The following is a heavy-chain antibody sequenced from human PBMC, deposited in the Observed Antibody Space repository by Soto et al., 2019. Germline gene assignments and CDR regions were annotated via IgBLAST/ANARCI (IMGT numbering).Heavy chain of an antibody. J-gene: IGHJ4*02. V-gene: IGHV1-3*01. D-gene: IGHD1-26*01. CDR1: GINYNTYA. Sequence: QVQLVQSGAEMKKPGASVKLSCKTSGINYNTYAIHWVRQAPGQGLEWMGWINAGNGDTRYSQNFQGRVTLTRDTSASTVYMDLDSLKSEDTGVYYCARAITAYFTWGQGTLVTVSS. CDR2: INAGNGDT. CDR3: ARAITAYFT.